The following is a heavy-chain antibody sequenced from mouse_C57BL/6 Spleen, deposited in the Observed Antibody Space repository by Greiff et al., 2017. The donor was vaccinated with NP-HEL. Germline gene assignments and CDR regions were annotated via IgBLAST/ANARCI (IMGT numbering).Heavy chain of an antibody. V-gene: IGHV1-54*01. CDR1: GYAFTNYL. Sequence: VQLQQSGAELVRPGTSVKVSCKASGYAFTNYLIEWVKQRPGQGLEWIGVINPGSGGTNYNEKFKGKATLTADQSSSTAYMQLSSLTSEDSAVYFCAGDSSGPSSMDYWGQGTSVTVSS. CDR3: AGDSSGPSSMDY. J-gene: IGHJ4*01. D-gene: IGHD3-2*02. CDR2: INPGSGGT.